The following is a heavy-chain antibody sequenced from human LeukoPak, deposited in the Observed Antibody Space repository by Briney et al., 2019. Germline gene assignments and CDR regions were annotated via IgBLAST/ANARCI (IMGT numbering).Heavy chain of an antibody. D-gene: IGHD3-10*01. CDR2: IAVDSTAT. CDR1: GFTFSSYG. J-gene: IGHJ2*01. V-gene: IGHV3-23*01. Sequence: PGGSLRLSCAASGFTFSSYGMNWVRQAPGKGLEWVSYIAVDSTATYYPDSVKGRFTISRDNSKNTLSLLMNSLRAEDMAVYYCARGSFGTHWYFDLWGRGTLVTVSS. CDR3: ARGSFGTHWYFDL.